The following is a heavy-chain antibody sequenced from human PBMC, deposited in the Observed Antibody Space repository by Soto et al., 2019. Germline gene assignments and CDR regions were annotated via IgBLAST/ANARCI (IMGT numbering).Heavy chain of an antibody. CDR2: IYYSGST. D-gene: IGHD5-12*01. Sequence: SETLSLTCTVSGGSISSYYWSLIRQPPGKGLEWIGYIYYSGSTNYNPSLKSRVTISVDTSKNQFSLKLSSVTTADTAVYYCARGADGGYDYFHYWGQGTLVTVSS. CDR1: GGSISSYY. J-gene: IGHJ4*02. V-gene: IGHV4-59*01. CDR3: ARGADGGYDYFHY.